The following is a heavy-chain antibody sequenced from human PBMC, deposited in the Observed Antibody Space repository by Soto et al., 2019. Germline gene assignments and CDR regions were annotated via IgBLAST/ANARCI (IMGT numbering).Heavy chain of an antibody. V-gene: IGHV4-34*01. D-gene: IGHD3-22*01. Sequence: SETLSLTCAVYGGSFSCYYWSWIRQPPGKGLEWIGEINHSGSTNYNPSLKSRVTISVDTSKNQFSLKLSSVTAADTAVYYCARGSHYYDSSGYYYRTKVESQIFDYWGQGTLVTVSS. CDR1: GGSFSCYY. CDR3: ARGSHYYDSSGYYYRTKVESQIFDY. J-gene: IGHJ4*02. CDR2: INHSGST.